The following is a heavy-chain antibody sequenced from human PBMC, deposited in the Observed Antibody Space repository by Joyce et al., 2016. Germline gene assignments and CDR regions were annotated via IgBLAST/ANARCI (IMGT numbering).Heavy chain of an antibody. CDR2: MDPTDPPT. Sequence: VQLVQSGAEVRKPGESLRISCKASGYTFTDYSIRWVRQLPGKGLEWLGKMDPTDPPTNHSPSFQVHVTSSTDTSGNTAYLQWSTLRASDSAMYYCARLYSIFGVPGGFDSWGQGTLVAVSS. CDR3: ARLYSIFGVPGGFDS. CDR1: GYTFTDYS. V-gene: IGHV5-10-1*03. D-gene: IGHD3-3*02. J-gene: IGHJ4*01.